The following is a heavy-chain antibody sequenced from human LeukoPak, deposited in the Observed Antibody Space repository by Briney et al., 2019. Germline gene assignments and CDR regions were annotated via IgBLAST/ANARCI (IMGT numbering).Heavy chain of an antibody. CDR3: ARSSRTIVATYFDY. Sequence: ASVKVSCKASGYTFTGYYMHWVRQAPGQGLEWIGWINPNSGGTNYAQKFQGRVTMTRDTSISTAYMELSRLRSDDTAVYYCARSSRTIVATYFDYWGQGTLVTVSS. D-gene: IGHD5-12*01. CDR1: GYTFTGYY. J-gene: IGHJ4*02. CDR2: INPNSGGT. V-gene: IGHV1-2*02.